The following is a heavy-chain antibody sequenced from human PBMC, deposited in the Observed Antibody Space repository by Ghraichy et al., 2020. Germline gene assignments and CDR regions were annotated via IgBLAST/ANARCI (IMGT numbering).Heavy chain of an antibody. V-gene: IGHV4-39*07. D-gene: IGHD6-13*01. Sequence: SETLSLTCTVSGGSISSSSYYWGWIRQPPGKGLEWIGSMYYSGSTYYNPSLNIRVTISVDTSQNQFSLKLTSVTAADTAVYYCARDLLISAVGTSFLAFDVWGQGTMVTVSS. CDR1: GGSISSSSYY. J-gene: IGHJ3*01. CDR2: MYYSGST. CDR3: ARDLLISAVGTSFLAFDV.